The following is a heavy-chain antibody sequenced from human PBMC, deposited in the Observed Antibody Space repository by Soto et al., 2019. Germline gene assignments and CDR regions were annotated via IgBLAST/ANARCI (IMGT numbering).Heavy chain of an antibody. CDR1: GYTFTGYY. Sequence: ASLKVSCKASGYTFTGYYMHWVRQAPGQGLEWMGWINPNSGGTNYAQKFQGWVTMTRDTSISTAYMELSRLRSDDTAVYYCARGRKGAYYDFWSGYYTPYYYYGMDVWGQGTTVTVSS. J-gene: IGHJ6*02. CDR2: INPNSGGT. V-gene: IGHV1-2*04. D-gene: IGHD3-3*01. CDR3: ARGRKGAYYDFWSGYYTPYYYYGMDV.